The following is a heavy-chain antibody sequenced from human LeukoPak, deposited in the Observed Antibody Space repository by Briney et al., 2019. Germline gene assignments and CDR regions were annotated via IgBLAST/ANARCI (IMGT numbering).Heavy chain of an antibody. Sequence: SETLSLTCTVSGGSISRYYWSWIRQPPGKGLEWIGYIYYSGTTNYNPSLKSRVTISVDTPKNQFSLKLSSATAADTAVYYCARHVTAVGPYDYWGQGTLVTVSS. D-gene: IGHD2-21*02. CDR2: IYYSGTT. CDR1: GGSISRYY. J-gene: IGHJ4*02. CDR3: ARHVTAVGPYDY. V-gene: IGHV4-59*08.